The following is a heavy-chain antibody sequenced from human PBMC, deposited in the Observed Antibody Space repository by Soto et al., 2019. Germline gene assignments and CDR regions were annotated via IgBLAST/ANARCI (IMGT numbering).Heavy chain of an antibody. CDR2: IKQDGSER. J-gene: IGHJ6*04. V-gene: IGHV3-7*03. Sequence: LRLSCAASRFTFTSYWMSWVRQAPGKGLEWVANIKQDGSERYYVDSAKGRFTISRDNAKNSLFLPMNNLRADDTAVYFCVREGVLEVMAALHFTSDGMDAWEKGTTVSV. D-gene: IGHD2-15*01. CDR3: VREGVLEVMAALHFTSDGMDA. CDR1: RFTFTSYW.